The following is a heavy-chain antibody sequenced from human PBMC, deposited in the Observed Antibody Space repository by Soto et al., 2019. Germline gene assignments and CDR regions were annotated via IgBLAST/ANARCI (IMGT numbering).Heavy chain of an antibody. CDR2: IYYSGST. D-gene: IGHD1-1*01. J-gene: IGHJ2*01. Sequence: TLRLRYTGSAGTPSRYYWSWIRQPPGKGLEWIGYIYYSGSTNYNPSLKSRVTISVDTSKNQFSLKLSSVTASDTAVYYCVQSFTTRRSSDL. V-gene: IGHV4-59*01. CDR3: VQSFTTRRSSDL. CDR1: AGTPSRYY.